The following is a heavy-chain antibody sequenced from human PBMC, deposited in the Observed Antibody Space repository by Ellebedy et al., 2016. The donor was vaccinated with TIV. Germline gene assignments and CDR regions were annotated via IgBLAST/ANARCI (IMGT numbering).Heavy chain of an antibody. D-gene: IGHD7-27*01. CDR2: ILSKTNGGTT. J-gene: IGHJ4*02. CDR3: TIENWGSVN. Sequence: PGGSLRLSCAASGFTFSNTWMNWVRQAPGKGLEWVGRILSKTNGGTTDYAAPVEDRFIISRDDSKDTLYLQMNSLKTEDTAVYFCTIENWGSVNWGQGTLVTVSS. V-gene: IGHV3-15*07. CDR1: GFTFSNTW.